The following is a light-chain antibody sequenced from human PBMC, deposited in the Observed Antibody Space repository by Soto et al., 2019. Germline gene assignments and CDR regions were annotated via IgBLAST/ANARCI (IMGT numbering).Light chain of an antibody. Sequence: DIQMTQSPTSLSASVGDRVTITCRASQGIRNYVAWYQQIPGKAPKLLIYAASTLQSGVPSRFSGSGSGTEFTLTINGLQPEAVATYSCQKYSSVPVFGPGTKVEIK. CDR1: QGIRNY. CDR3: QKYSSVPV. V-gene: IGKV1-27*01. CDR2: AAS. J-gene: IGKJ3*01.